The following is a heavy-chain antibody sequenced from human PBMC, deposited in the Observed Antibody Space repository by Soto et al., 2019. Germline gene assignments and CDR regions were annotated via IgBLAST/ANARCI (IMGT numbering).Heavy chain of an antibody. CDR2: IYWDDDK. CDR3: VHNSYSGGAGY. Sequence: GLDLEWLALIYWDDDKRYSPSLKNRLTITNDTSKNQVVLTLTNMDPVDTATYYCVHNSYSGGAGYWGQGTLVTVSS. V-gene: IGHV2-5*02. J-gene: IGHJ4*02. D-gene: IGHD6-25*01.